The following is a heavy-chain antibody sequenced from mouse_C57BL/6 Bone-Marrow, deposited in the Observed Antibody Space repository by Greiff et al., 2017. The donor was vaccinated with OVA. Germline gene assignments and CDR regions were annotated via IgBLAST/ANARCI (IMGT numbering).Heavy chain of an antibody. CDR1: GFTFSSYA. D-gene: IGHD1-1*01. CDR3: ARDREVNYYGSLDYAMDY. V-gene: IGHV5-4*01. J-gene: IGHJ4*01. CDR2: ISDGGSYT. Sequence: EVQVVESGGDLVKPGGSLKLSCAASGFTFSSYAMSWVRQTPEKRLEWVATISDGGSYTYYPDNVKGRFTISRDNAKNNLYLQMSHLKSEDTAMYYCARDREVNYYGSLDYAMDYWGQGTSVTVSS.